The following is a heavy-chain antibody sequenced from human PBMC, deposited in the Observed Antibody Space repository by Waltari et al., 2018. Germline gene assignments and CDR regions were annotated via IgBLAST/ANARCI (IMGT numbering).Heavy chain of an antibody. V-gene: IGHV1-69-2*01. CDR2: VDPEDVEP. J-gene: IGHJ5*02. D-gene: IGHD2-15*01. CDR3: ATEPKYVSVGTCYLNDA. Sequence: EVQLVQSGAEVKKPGATVKISCKVSGYTFTDYYMHWVQQAPGKGLEWMGLVDPEDVEPRYAGNFPGGVTITADTSTDTASMELSSLRSGDPPVYYCATEPKYVSVGTCYLNDAWGQETLFTVPS. CDR1: GYTFTDYY.